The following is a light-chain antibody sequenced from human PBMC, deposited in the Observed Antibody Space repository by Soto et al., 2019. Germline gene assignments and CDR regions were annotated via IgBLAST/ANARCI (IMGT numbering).Light chain of an antibody. CDR1: QSISTN. CDR3: QQYNSCPPT. CDR2: GAS. J-gene: IGKJ1*01. V-gene: IGKV3-15*01. Sequence: EIVMTQSPATLSVSPGERATLSCRASQSISTNLAWYHQKPGQAPRLLIYGASTRATGIPDRFSGSGSGTDFTLTITSLQSDDFAVYSCQQYNSCPPTFGQGTKVEV.